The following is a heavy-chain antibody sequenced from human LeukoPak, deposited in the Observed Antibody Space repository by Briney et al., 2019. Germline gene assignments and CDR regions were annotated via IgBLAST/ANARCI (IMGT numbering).Heavy chain of an antibody. V-gene: IGHV3-30*04. CDR3: ARDGLAAATLHWCFDL. Sequence: GGSLRLSCAASGFTFSSYAMHWVRQAPGKGLEWVAVISYDGSNKYYADSVKGRFTISRDNSKNTLYLQMNSLRAEDTAVYYCARDGLAAATLHWCFDLWGRGTLVTVSS. D-gene: IGHD2-15*01. J-gene: IGHJ2*01. CDR2: ISYDGSNK. CDR1: GFTFSSYA.